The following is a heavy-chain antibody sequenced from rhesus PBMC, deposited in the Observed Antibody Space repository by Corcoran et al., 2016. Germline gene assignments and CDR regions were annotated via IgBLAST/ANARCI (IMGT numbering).Heavy chain of an antibody. D-gene: IGHD3-34*01. CDR3: ARDWGDYYFDY. CDR1: GGSVSRSNW. J-gene: IGHJ4*01. CDR2: ISVSSGST. Sequence: QVQLQESGPGLVKPSETLSLTCAVSGGSVSRSNWWSWIRRPPGQGLEWIGYISVSSGSTDHNPSLKSRVTISTDTSKNQFSLKLSSVTAADTAVYYCARDWGDYYFDYWGQGVLGTVSS. V-gene: IGHV4-65*01.